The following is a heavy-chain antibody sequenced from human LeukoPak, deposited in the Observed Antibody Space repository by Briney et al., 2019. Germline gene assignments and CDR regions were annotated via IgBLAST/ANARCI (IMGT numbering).Heavy chain of an antibody. CDR2: INAGNGNT. Sequence: ASVKVSCKASGYTFTSYAMHWVRQAPGQRLEWMGWINAGNGNTKYSQKFQGRVTITRDTSASTAYMELSSLRSEDTAVYYCALYSGSYGIFDYWGQGTLVTVSS. CDR1: GYTFTSYA. V-gene: IGHV1-3*01. J-gene: IGHJ4*02. CDR3: ALYSGSYGIFDY. D-gene: IGHD1-26*01.